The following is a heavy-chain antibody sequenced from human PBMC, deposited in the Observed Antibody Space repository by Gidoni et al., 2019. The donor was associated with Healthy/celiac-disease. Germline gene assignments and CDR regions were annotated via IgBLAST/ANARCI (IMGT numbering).Heavy chain of an antibody. D-gene: IGHD6-13*01. CDR2: ISYDGSNK. CDR3: AKDPSRYSSSSYFDY. J-gene: IGHJ4*02. CDR1: GVTFSSYG. Sequence: QVQLVESGGGVVQPGRSLRLSWAASGVTFSSYGMHWVRQAPGKGLEGVAVISYDGSNKYYADSVKGRFTISRDNSKNTLYLQMNSLRAEDTAVYYCAKDPSRYSSSSYFDYWGQGTLVTVSS. V-gene: IGHV3-30*18.